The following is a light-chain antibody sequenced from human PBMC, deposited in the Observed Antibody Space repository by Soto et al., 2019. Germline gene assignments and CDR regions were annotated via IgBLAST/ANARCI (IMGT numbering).Light chain of an antibody. CDR2: DAS. CDR3: QQYGSTPLT. CDR1: QSVGNNY. Sequence: EIVLTQSPGTLSLSPGERATLSCRASQSVGNNYLAWYQQKPGQAPRFLIYDASSRATGIPDRFSGSGSGTELTLTISRLEPEDFAVYYCQQYGSTPLTFGGGNKVEIK. J-gene: IGKJ4*01. V-gene: IGKV3-20*01.